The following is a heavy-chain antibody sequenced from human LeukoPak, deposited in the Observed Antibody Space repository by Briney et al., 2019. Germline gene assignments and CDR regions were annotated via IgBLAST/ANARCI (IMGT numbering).Heavy chain of an antibody. V-gene: IGHV1-2*04. D-gene: IGHD2-2*01. Sequence: ASVNVSCKASGYTFTGYYMHWVRQAPGQGLEWMGYITPNSGGTNYAQKIQGWVTMTRDTSISTAYMELSSLRSDDTAVYYCARDRVPGRYYDGMDVWGKGTTVTVSS. J-gene: IGHJ6*04. CDR1: GYTFTGYY. CDR2: ITPNSGGT. CDR3: ARDRVPGRYYDGMDV.